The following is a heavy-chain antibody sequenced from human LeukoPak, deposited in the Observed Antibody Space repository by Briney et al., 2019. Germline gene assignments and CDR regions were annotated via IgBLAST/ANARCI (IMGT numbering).Heavy chain of an antibody. V-gene: IGHV1-69*04. CDR1: GGTSNSHA. CDR2: IIPNLGTT. J-gene: IGHJ4*02. D-gene: IGHD3-22*01. Sequence: ASVKVSCKASGGTSNSHAISWVRQAPGQGLEWMGRIIPNLGTTNRAQNFQDRVTLTADKSTNTAYMELTSLASDDTAVYYCATTNDGGGYQWGDFFDFWGQGTLVTVSS. CDR3: ATTNDGGGYQWGDFFDF.